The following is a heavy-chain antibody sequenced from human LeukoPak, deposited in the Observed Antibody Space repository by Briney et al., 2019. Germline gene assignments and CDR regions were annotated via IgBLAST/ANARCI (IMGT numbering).Heavy chain of an antibody. Sequence: GASVKVSCKASGYTFTDYYMHWVRQAPGQGLEWMGWINPNSGATNYAQKFQGRVTMTRDTSISTAYMELSRLRSDDTAFYYCARASRDNSGYYSWLDPWGQGTLVTVSS. D-gene: IGHD3-22*01. CDR3: ARASRDNSGYYSWLDP. CDR1: GYTFTDYY. CDR2: INPNSGAT. J-gene: IGHJ5*02. V-gene: IGHV1-2*02.